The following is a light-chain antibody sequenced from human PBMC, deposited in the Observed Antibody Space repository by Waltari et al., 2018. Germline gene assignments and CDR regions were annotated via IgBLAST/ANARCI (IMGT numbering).Light chain of an antibody. CDR3: HQYYSTPFT. CDR2: WAP. CDR1: QSVLYSSNNKNQ. Sequence: DIVMTQSPESLAVSLGERATINCKSSQSVLYSSNNKNQLAWYQQKPGQPPKLLLYWAPTRESGVPDRFSGSGSETDFTLTISSLQAEDVAVYYCHQYYSTPFTCGQGTKLEIK. J-gene: IGKJ2*01. V-gene: IGKV4-1*01.